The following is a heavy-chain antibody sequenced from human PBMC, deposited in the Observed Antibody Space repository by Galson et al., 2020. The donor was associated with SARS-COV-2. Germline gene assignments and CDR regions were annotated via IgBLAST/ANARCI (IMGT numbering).Heavy chain of an antibody. V-gene: IGHV3-30*04. J-gene: IGHJ4*02. D-gene: IGHD1-26*01. CDR2: ISYDGSNK. Sequence: GGSLRLSCAASAFTFSSYAMHWVRQAPGKGLEWVAVISYDGSNKYYANPMKGRFTISRDNSKNTLYLQMNSLRAEDTAVYYCARALGGGYYPWAFDYWGQGTLVTVSS. CDR3: ARALGGGYYPWAFDY. CDR1: AFTFSSYA.